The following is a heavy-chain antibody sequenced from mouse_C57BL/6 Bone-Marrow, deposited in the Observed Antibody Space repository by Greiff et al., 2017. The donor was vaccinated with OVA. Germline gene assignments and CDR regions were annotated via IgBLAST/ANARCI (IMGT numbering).Heavy chain of an antibody. CDR3: ANVTTPVGGFAY. J-gene: IGHJ3*01. CDR1: GFSLTSYG. CDR2: IWGVGST. V-gene: IGHV2-6*01. D-gene: IGHD1-1*01. Sequence: VKLMESGPGLVAPSQSLSITCTVSGFSLTSYGVDWVRQSPGKGLEWLGVIWGVGSTNYNSALKSRLSISKDNSKSQVFLKMNSLQTDDTAMYYCANVTTPVGGFAYWGQGTLVTVSA.